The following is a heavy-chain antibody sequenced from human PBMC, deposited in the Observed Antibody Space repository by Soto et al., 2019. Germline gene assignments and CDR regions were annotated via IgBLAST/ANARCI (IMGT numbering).Heavy chain of an antibody. J-gene: IGHJ4*02. CDR3: AREFGIAAAGADFDY. Sequence: QVQLVQSGAEVKKPGASVKVSCKASGYTFTSYYMHWVRQAPGQGLEWMGIINPSGGSTSYAQKFQGRVTMTRDTSTSTVYMELSSLRSEDTAVYYCAREFGIAAAGADFDYWGQGTLVTVSS. CDR1: GYTFTSYY. D-gene: IGHD6-13*01. CDR2: INPSGGST. V-gene: IGHV1-46*01.